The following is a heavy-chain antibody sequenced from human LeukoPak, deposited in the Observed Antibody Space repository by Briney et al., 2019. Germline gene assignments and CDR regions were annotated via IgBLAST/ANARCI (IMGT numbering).Heavy chain of an antibody. Sequence: SETLSLTCAVYGGSFSGYYWSWIRQPPGKGLEWIGGINHSGSTNYNPSLKSRVPISVDTSKNQFSLKLSSVTAADTAVYYCARGSRSVSYGDYPPSRPYYFDYWGQGTLVTVSS. V-gene: IGHV4-34*01. D-gene: IGHD4-17*01. CDR3: ARGSRSVSYGDYPPSRPYYFDY. J-gene: IGHJ4*02. CDR1: GGSFSGYY. CDR2: INHSGST.